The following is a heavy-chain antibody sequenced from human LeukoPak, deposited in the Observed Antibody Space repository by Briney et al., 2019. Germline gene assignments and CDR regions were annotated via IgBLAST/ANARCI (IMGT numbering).Heavy chain of an antibody. Sequence: GRSLRLSCAASGFTFSSYAMHWVRQAPGKGLEWVAVISYGGSNKYYADSVKGRFTISRDNSKNTLYLQMNSLRAEDTAVYYCARDLLTVDTAMVSGNWGQGTLVTVSS. V-gene: IGHV3-30-3*01. D-gene: IGHD5-18*01. CDR3: ARDLLTVDTAMVSGN. J-gene: IGHJ4*02. CDR2: ISYGGSNK. CDR1: GFTFSSYA.